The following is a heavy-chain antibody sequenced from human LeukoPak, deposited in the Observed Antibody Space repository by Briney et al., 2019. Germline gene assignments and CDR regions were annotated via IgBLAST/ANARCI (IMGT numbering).Heavy chain of an antibody. V-gene: IGHV4-39*07. CDR3: ARGDGSGSGRWFDP. CDR2: IYDSGST. J-gene: IGHJ5*02. Sequence: SETLSLTCTVSGGSIRSSYYYWGWIRQPPGKGLEWIGSIYDSGSTYYNPSLKSRVTISVDTSKNQFSLKLNFVTAADTALYYCARGDGSGSGRWFDPWGQGTLITVSS. D-gene: IGHD3-10*01. CDR1: GGSIRSSYYY.